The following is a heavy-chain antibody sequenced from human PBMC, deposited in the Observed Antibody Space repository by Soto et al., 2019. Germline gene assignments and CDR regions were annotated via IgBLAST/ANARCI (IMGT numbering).Heavy chain of an antibody. CDR3: ARHVHVNWFVVVVAATENAFDI. CDR2: IYYSGST. J-gene: IGHJ3*02. CDR1: GGSISSSSYY. Sequence: PSETLSLTCPVSGGSISSSSYYWGWIRQPPGKGLEWIGSIYYSGSTYYNPSLKSRVTISVDTSKNQFSLKLSSVTAADTAVYYCARHVHVNWFVVVVAATENAFDIWGQGTMVTVSS. D-gene: IGHD2-15*01. V-gene: IGHV4-39*01.